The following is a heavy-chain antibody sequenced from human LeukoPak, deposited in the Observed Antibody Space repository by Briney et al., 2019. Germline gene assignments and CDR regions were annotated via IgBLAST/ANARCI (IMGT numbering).Heavy chain of an antibody. J-gene: IGHJ4*02. Sequence: GGSLRLSCAASGFSFSSFAMSWVRQAPGKGLEWVPAISGSGGGTYYADSVKGRFTISRDNSKNTLYLQMNSLRAEDTAVYYCAQGKYSSSWYGDYWGQGTLVTVSS. CDR2: ISGSGGGT. CDR3: AQGKYSSSWYGDY. CDR1: GFSFSSFA. D-gene: IGHD6-13*01. V-gene: IGHV3-23*01.